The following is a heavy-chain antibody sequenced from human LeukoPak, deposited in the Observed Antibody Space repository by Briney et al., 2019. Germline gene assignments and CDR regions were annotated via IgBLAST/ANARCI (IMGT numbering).Heavy chain of an antibody. CDR1: GYIFTDFA. CDR2: MNAGNGNT. Sequence: ASVKDSCKASGYIFTDFAIHWLRQAPGQRPEWMGWMNAGNGNTKYSQKFQGRITLTRDTSATTAYMELSSLRHDDMAIYYCARGRGTSGSNRDFYYYYYMDVWGKGTTVTVSS. V-gene: IGHV1-3*01. J-gene: IGHJ6*03. CDR3: ARGRGTSGSNRDFYYYYYMDV. D-gene: IGHD2-15*01.